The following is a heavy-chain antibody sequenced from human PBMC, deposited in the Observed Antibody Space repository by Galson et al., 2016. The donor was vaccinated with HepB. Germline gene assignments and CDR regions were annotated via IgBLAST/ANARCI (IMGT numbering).Heavy chain of an antibody. Sequence: SLRLSCAASGFTFSSYWVNWVRRAPGKGLEWVANIKQDESEENYVDSVKGRFTISRDNAKKSVYLQMNRLRVEDTAVYYCTGTPGLYYYYSGLVVWGQGTTGSVSS. V-gene: IGHV3-7*03. D-gene: IGHD1-1*01. J-gene: IGHJ6*02. CDR3: TGTPGLYYYYSGLVV. CDR2: IKQDESEE. CDR1: GFTFSSYW.